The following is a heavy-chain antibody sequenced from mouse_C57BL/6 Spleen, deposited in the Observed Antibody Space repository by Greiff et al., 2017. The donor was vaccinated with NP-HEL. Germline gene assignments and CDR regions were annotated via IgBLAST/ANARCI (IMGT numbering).Heavy chain of an antibody. D-gene: IGHD2-5*01. CDR3: ARAGGTSYDSNYGEDYFDY. Sequence: EVQGVESGGDLVKPGGSLKLSCAASGFTFSSYGMSWVRQTPDKRLEWVATISSGGSYTYYPDSVKGRFTFSRDTAKNTLYLQMSSLKSEESAMYYCARAGGTSYDSNYGEDYFDYWGQGTTLTVSS. V-gene: IGHV5-6*01. CDR1: GFTFSSYG. J-gene: IGHJ2*01. CDR2: ISSGGSYT.